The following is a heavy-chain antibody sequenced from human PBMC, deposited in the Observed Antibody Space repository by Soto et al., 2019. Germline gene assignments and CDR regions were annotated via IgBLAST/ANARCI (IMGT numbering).Heavy chain of an antibody. CDR3: ARSLGSRSNWFDP. D-gene: IGHD6-13*01. CDR1: GGSISSGGYY. J-gene: IGHJ5*02. CDR2: IYYSGST. V-gene: IGHV4-31*03. Sequence: SETLSLTCTVSGGSISSGGYYWSWIRQHPGKGLEWIGYIYYSGSTYYNPSLKSRVTISVDTSKNQFSLKLSSVTAADTAVYYCARSLGSRSNWFDPWGQGTLVTVSS.